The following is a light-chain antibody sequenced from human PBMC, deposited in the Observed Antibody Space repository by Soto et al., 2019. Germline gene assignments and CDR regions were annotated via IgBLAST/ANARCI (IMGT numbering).Light chain of an antibody. J-gene: IGLJ1*01. CDR2: GVN. CDR1: FSDVGGYDS. Sequence: QSALTQPASVSGSPGQSITISCTGTFSDVGGYDSVSWYQQHPGRAPKLIIYGVNNRPSGVSNRFSASKSADTASLTISGLQAEDEANYYCCSYTTSTTYVFGTGTKLTVL. CDR3: CSYTTSTTYV. V-gene: IGLV2-14*03.